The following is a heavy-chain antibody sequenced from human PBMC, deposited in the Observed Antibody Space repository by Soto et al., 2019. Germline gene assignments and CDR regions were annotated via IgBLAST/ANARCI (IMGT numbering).Heavy chain of an antibody. CDR1: GYSFTSYW. D-gene: IGHD6-13*01. J-gene: IGHJ4*02. CDR3: ARLQAAAGDNDLTFDY. Sequence: EVQLVQSGAEVKKPGESLRISCKGSGYSFTSYWISWVRQMPGKGLEWMGRIDPSDSYTNYSPYFQGHVTISADKSIRTADLQWSSLKASDTAMYYCARLQAAAGDNDLTFDYWGQGTLVTVSS. V-gene: IGHV5-10-1*01. CDR2: IDPSDSYT.